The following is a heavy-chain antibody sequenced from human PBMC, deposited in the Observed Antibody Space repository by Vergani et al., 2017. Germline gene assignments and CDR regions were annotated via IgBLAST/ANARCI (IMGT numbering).Heavy chain of an antibody. V-gene: IGHV3-23*01. J-gene: IGHJ3*02. Sequence: EVQLLESGGGLVQPGGSLRLSCAASGFTFSSQVMSWVRQAPGKGLEWVSGISGSGGSTYYADSVKGRFTVSRDNSRNTLYLQMNSLRAEDTAVYYCAKGIDSSGLDAFDIWGQGTMVTVSS. CDR3: AKGIDSSGLDAFDI. D-gene: IGHD3-22*01. CDR1: GFTFSSQV. CDR2: ISGSGGST.